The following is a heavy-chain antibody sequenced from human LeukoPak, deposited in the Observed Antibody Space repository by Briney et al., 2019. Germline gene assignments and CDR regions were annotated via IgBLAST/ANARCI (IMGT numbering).Heavy chain of an antibody. D-gene: IGHD2-8*01. CDR2: ISYDGSNK. CDR1: GFTFSSYG. J-gene: IGHJ6*03. V-gene: IGHV3-30*18. Sequence: GSLRLSCAASGFTFSSYGVHWVRQAPGKGLEWVAVISYDGSNKYYADSVKGRFTISRDNSKNTLYLQMNSLRAEDTAVYYCAKDALRCTNGVCYTGDCYYYYYMDVWGKGTTVTVSS. CDR3: AKDALRCTNGVCYTGDCYYYYYMDV.